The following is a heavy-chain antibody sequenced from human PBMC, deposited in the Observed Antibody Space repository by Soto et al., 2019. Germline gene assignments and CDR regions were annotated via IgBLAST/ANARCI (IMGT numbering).Heavy chain of an antibody. CDR3: AKLGFSGTYFHFDY. D-gene: IGHD3-10*01. CDR1: GFPFINFA. V-gene: IGHV3-23*01. CDR2: ISGSGGRT. J-gene: IGHJ4*02. Sequence: GGSLRLSCAASGFPFINFAMNWVRQSPGKGLEWVSSISGSGGRTWYADSVRGRFTISRDNSQNTLYLQMNGLRGEDTAVYYCAKLGFSGTYFHFDYWGQGALVTVS.